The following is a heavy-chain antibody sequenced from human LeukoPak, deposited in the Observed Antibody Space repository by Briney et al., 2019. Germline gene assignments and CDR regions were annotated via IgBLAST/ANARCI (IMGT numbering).Heavy chain of an antibody. J-gene: IGHJ6*03. CDR2: ISAYNGNT. CDR1: GYTFTSYG. V-gene: IGHV1-18*01. Sequence: GASVKVSCKASGYTFTSYGISWVRQAPGQGLEWMGWISAYNGNTNYAQKLQGRVTMTTDTSTSTAYMELRRLRSDDKAVYYCARARAGYYYYYYYMDVWGKGTTVTVSS. D-gene: IGHD6-6*01. CDR3: ARARAGYYYYYYYMDV.